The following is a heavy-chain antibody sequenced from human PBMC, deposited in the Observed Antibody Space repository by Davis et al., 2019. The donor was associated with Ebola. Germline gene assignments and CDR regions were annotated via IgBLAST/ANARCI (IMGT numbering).Heavy chain of an antibody. V-gene: IGHV3-21*01. CDR1: GFTFSSYS. CDR3: ARRTPRVAVAGLSPYAFDI. Sequence: PGGSLRLSCAASGFTFSSYSMNWVRQAPGEGLEWVSSISSSSSDIYYADSVKGRFTISRDNAKNSLYLQMNSLRAEDTAVYYCARRTPRVAVAGLSPYAFDIWGQGTMVTVSS. CDR2: ISSSSSDI. J-gene: IGHJ3*02. D-gene: IGHD6-19*01.